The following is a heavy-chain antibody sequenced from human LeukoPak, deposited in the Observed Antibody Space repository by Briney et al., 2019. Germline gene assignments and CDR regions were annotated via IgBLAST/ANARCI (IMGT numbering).Heavy chain of an antibody. Sequence: SETLSLTCTVSGGSISSYYWSWVRQPPGKGLGFIGYIYHSGSTYYNPSLRSRVTISVDTSKNHFSLKLSSVTAADTAVYYCARDVGSAYYSVAFDMWGQGTVVTVSS. CDR3: ARDVGSAYYSVAFDM. D-gene: IGHD3-22*01. CDR2: IYHSGST. CDR1: GGSISSYY. V-gene: IGHV4-59*12. J-gene: IGHJ3*02.